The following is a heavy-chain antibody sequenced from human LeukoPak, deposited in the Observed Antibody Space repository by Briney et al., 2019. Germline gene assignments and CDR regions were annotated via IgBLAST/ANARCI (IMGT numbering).Heavy chain of an antibody. D-gene: IGHD3-9*01. CDR3: ARTIPHDEYFQH. J-gene: IGHJ1*01. V-gene: IGHV1-2*06. CDR1: GYTFTGYY. CDR2: INPNSGGT. Sequence: ASVKVSCKPSGYTFTGYYMHWVRQAPGQGLEWMGRINPNSGGTNYAQKFQGRVTMTRDTSISTAYMELSRLRSDDTAVYYCARTIPHDEYFQHWGQGTLVTVS.